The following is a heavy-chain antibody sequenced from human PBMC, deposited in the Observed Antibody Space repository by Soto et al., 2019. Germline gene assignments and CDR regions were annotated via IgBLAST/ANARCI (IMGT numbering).Heavy chain of an antibody. D-gene: IGHD4-17*01. Sequence: PGGSLRLSCAASGFTFSSYSMNWVRQAPGKGLEWVSSISSSSSYIYYADSVKGRFTISRDNAKNSLYLQMNSLRAEDTAVYYCARVAHDGEYALDYWGQGTLVTVSS. CDR1: GFTFSSYS. J-gene: IGHJ4*02. CDR2: ISSSSSYI. V-gene: IGHV3-21*01. CDR3: ARVAHDGEYALDY.